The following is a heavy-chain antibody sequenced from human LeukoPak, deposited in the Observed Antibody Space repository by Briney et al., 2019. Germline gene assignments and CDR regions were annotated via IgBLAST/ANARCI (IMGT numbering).Heavy chain of an antibody. V-gene: IGHV4-30-4*01. CDR1: GGSISGGDYY. Sequence: PSQTLSLTCTVSGGSISGGDYYWSWIRQPPGKGLEWIGYIYYSGSTYYNPSLKSRVTISVDTSKNQFSLKLSSVTAADTAVYYCARVEGIVVVVAATPIHHAFDIWGQGTMVTVSS. CDR2: IYYSGST. D-gene: IGHD2-15*01. CDR3: ARVEGIVVVVAATPIHHAFDI. J-gene: IGHJ3*02.